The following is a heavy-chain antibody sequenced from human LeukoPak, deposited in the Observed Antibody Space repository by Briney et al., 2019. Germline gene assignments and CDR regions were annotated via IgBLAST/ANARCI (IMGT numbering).Heavy chain of an antibody. V-gene: IGHV3-23*01. CDR2: ISGSGGST. CDR3: AKEGAQYYDSSGYRGGFDY. J-gene: IGHJ4*02. D-gene: IGHD3-22*01. CDR1: GFTFSSYA. Sequence: GGSLRLSCAASGFTFSSYAMSWVRQAPGKGLEWVSAISGSGGSTYYADSVKGRFTISRDNSKNTLYLQMNSLRAEDTAVYYCAKEGAQYYDSSGYRGGFDYWGQGTLVTVSS.